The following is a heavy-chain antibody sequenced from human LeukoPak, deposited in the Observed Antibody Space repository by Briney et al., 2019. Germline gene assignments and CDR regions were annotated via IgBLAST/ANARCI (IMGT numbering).Heavy chain of an antibody. V-gene: IGHV4-39*07. Sequence: SETLSLTCTVSGGSISSSSYYWGWIRQPPGKGLEWIGSIYYSGSTYYNPSLKSRVTISVDTSKNQFSLKLSSVTAADTAVYYCARDFGVYGSGRRFDPWGQGTLVTVSS. J-gene: IGHJ5*02. D-gene: IGHD3-10*01. CDR1: GGSISSSSYY. CDR3: ARDFGVYGSGRRFDP. CDR2: IYYSGST.